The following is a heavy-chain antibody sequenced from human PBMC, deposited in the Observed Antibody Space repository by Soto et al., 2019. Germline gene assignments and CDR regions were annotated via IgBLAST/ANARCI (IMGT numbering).Heavy chain of an antibody. CDR1: GFTFSGSA. CDR3: SIRIAAAGKGYYYYYYCMDV. Sequence: EVQLVESGGGLVQPGGSLKLSCAASGFTFSGSAMHWVRQASGKGLEWVGRIRSKANSYATAYAASVTGRFTISRDDSKSTSYLQRGSLTTEDTAVYYCSIRIAAAGKGYYYYYYCMDVWGQGTTVAVSS. V-gene: IGHV3-73*02. CDR2: IRSKANSYAT. J-gene: IGHJ6*02. D-gene: IGHD6-13*01.